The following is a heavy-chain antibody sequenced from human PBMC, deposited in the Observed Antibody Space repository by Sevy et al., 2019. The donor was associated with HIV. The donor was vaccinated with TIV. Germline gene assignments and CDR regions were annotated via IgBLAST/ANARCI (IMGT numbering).Heavy chain of an antibody. CDR1: GYSISSGYY. CDR2: IYHSGST. Sequence: QLETLSLTCAVSGYSISSGYYWGWIRQPPGKGLEWIGSIYHSGSTYYNPSLKSRVTISVDTSKNQFSLKLSSVTAADTAVYYCARGVSSSWYRGIDYWGQGTLVTVSS. D-gene: IGHD6-13*01. CDR3: ARGVSSSWYRGIDY. V-gene: IGHV4-38-2*01. J-gene: IGHJ4*02.